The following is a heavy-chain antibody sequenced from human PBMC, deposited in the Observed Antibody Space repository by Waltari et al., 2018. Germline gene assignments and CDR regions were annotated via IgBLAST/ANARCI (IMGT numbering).Heavy chain of an antibody. D-gene: IGHD2-2*01. J-gene: IGHJ5*02. CDR3: AREGIVVTVGTGGNWFDP. V-gene: IGHV1-2*02. CDR1: GYTFTGYF. Sequence: QVQLVQSGAEMKEPGASVKVSCKASGYTFTGYFIHWVRQAPGQGLEWMGWTNQNNGATNYAQKVKGRVTMTRDTSINTAYMELSRLRSDDTAVYYCAREGIVVTVGTGGNWFDPWGQGTLVTVSS. CDR2: TNQNNGAT.